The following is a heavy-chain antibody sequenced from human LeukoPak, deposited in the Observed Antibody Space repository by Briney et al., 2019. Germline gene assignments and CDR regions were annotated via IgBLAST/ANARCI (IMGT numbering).Heavy chain of an antibody. V-gene: IGHV5-51*01. CDR2: IYPGDSDT. CDR3: ARGTVAATYGTFDY. J-gene: IGHJ4*02. D-gene: IGHD6-19*01. Sequence: GESLKISCKVSGYDFASYWIAWVRQMPGEGLEWMGIIYPGDSDTRYSPSFQGQVAISADKSIGTAYLQWSSLKASDTAIYYCARGTVAATYGTFDYWGQGTLVTVSS. CDR1: GYDFASYW.